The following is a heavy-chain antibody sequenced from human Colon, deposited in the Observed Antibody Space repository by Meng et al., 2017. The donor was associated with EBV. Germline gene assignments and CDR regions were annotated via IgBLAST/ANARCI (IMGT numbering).Heavy chain of an antibody. D-gene: IGHD1-26*01. CDR2: INHSGST. V-gene: IGHV4-34*02. CDR1: GWSFSGYY. Sequence: QGKLERWGAGLLKSSDPLALTCAVYGWSFSGYYWGSNRQLPEKGLECIGEINHSGSTNFNPSLKSRVTISVDTSKKQFSLKLSSVTAADTAVYYCARGPGGSYYLYYFDYWGQGTLVTVSS. CDR3: ARGPGGSYYLYYFDY. J-gene: IGHJ4*02.